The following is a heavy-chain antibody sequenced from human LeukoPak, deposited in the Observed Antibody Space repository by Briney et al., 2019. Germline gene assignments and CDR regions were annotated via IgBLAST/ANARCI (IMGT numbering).Heavy chain of an antibody. Sequence: SETLSPPCTVSGASLSKNYLAWIRQPPGKGLGGIWYVIYNDFNKANGDITNYNPSLESRVTTSRDTPKNQFSLTLSSMTAADTATYYCVRASVDSGGAFDVWGQGTVVTVSS. CDR1: GASLSKNY. CDR2: VIYNDFNKANGDIT. V-gene: IGHV4-59*01. D-gene: IGHD5-12*01. J-gene: IGHJ3*01. CDR3: VRASVDSGGAFDV.